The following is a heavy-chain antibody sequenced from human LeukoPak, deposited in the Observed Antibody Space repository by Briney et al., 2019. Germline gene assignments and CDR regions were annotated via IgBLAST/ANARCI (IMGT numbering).Heavy chain of an antibody. V-gene: IGHV1-2*02. Sequence: ASVKVSCKASGYTFTGYYMHWVRQAPGQGLEWMGWINPNSGGTNYAQKFQGRVTMTRDTSISTAYMELSRQRSDDTAVYYCARYYYDSSGYKNWFDPWGQGTLVTVSS. CDR1: GYTFTGYY. D-gene: IGHD3-22*01. CDR2: INPNSGGT. J-gene: IGHJ5*02. CDR3: ARYYYDSSGYKNWFDP.